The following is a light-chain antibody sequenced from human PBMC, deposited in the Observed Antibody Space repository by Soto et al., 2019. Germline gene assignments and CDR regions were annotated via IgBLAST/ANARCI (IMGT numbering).Light chain of an antibody. CDR2: DNI. CDR3: SSYTSISTWV. V-gene: IGLV1-40*01. J-gene: IGLJ3*02. CDR1: ASNLGAKYA. Sequence: QSVLTQPPSVSGAPGQRVTISCTGSASNLGAKYAVHWYQHLPGTAPKLLIYDNIHRPSGVPDRFSGSKSDTSASLAISGLQAEDEADYYCSSYTSISTWVFGGGTKLTVL.